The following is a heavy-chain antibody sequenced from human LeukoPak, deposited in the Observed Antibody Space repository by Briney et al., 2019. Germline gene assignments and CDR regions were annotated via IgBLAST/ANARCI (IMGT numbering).Heavy chain of an antibody. CDR1: GGSISSSNW. J-gene: IGHJ5*02. CDR3: ARAGFYYDSSGRSDWFDP. CDR2: IYHSGST. V-gene: IGHV4-4*02. Sequence: PSETLSLTCAVSGGSISSSNWWSWVRQPPGKGLEWIGEIYHSGSTNYNPSLKSRVTISVDKSKNQFSLKLSSVTAADTAVYYCARAGFYYDSSGRSDWFDPWGQGTLVSVSS. D-gene: IGHD3-22*01.